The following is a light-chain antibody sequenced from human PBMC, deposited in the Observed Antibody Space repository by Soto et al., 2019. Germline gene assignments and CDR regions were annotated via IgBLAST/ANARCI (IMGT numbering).Light chain of an antibody. CDR2: GAS. CDR1: QSVTSNF. V-gene: IGKV3-20*01. J-gene: IGKJ2*01. CDR3: HQYGRSPLLYT. Sequence: ENVLTQSPGTLSLSPGERATLSCRASQSVTSNFLAWYQQKPGQAGRLLICGASTRAAGVPDKFSGSGSGTDFTLTITRLEPEDFAVYYCHQYGRSPLLYTFGQGTKLGVK.